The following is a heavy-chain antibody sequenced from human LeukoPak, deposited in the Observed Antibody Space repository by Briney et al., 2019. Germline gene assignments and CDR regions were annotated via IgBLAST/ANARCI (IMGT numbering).Heavy chain of an antibody. CDR2: ISSSGSTI. J-gene: IGHJ4*02. D-gene: IGHD4-17*01. Sequence: GGSLRLSCAASGFTFSDDYMSWIRQAPGKGLEWVSYISSSGSTIDYADPVKGRFTISRDKAKNSLYLQMNSLRAEDTAVYYCARFRLTVTTYAHLDYWGQGTLVTVS. CDR3: ARFRLTVTTYAHLDY. CDR1: GFTFSDDY. V-gene: IGHV3-11*01.